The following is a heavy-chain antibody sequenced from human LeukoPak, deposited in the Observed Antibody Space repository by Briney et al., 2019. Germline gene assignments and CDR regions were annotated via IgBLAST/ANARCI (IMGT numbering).Heavy chain of an antibody. D-gene: IGHD6-19*01. CDR3: AKGSIAVAGIGWFDP. J-gene: IGHJ5*02. Sequence: GRSLRLSCAASGFTFDDYAMHWVRQAPGKGLEWVSGISWNSGSIGYADSVKGRFTISRDNAKNSLYLQMNSLRAEDTALHYCAKGSIAVAGIGWFDPWGQGTLATVSS. CDR1: GFTFDDYA. V-gene: IGHV3-9*01. CDR2: ISWNSGSI.